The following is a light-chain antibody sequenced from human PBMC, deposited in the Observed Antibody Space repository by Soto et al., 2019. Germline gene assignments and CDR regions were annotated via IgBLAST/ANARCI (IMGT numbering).Light chain of an antibody. V-gene: IGLV2-11*01. J-gene: IGLJ1*01. Sequence: QSVLTQPRSVSGSPGQSVTISCTGTSSDVGKYNYVSWYQQHPGKVPKLIIYDVSRRPSGVHDRFSGSKSGNTASLTISGLRADDEADYYCCSYAGSFTYVFGTGTKVTVL. CDR1: SSDVGKYNY. CDR3: CSYAGSFTYV. CDR2: DVS.